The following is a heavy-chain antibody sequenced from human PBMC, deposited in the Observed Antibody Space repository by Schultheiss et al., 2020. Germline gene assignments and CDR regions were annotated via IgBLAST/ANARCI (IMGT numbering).Heavy chain of an antibody. CDR1: GFTFDDYA. CDR2: ISWNSGSV. Sequence: SLKFSCAASGFTFDDYAMHWVRQGPGKGLEWVSGISWNSGSVGYVDSVQGRFTISRDNAKNSLYLQMNSLRVEDTALYYCAKGKSYSSGWYGFDYWGQGTLVTVSS. V-gene: IGHV3-9*01. D-gene: IGHD6-19*01. CDR3: AKGKSYSSGWYGFDY. J-gene: IGHJ4*02.